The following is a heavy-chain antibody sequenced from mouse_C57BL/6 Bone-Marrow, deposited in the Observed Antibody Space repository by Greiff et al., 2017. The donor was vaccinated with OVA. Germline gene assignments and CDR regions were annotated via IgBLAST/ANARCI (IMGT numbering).Heavy chain of an antibody. CDR1: GFTFSDYY. J-gene: IGHJ1*03. Sequence: EVQLVESGGGLVQPGGSLKLSCAASGFTFSDYYMYWVRQTPEKRLEWVAYISNGGGSTYYPDTVKGRFTFSRDNAKNTLYLQMSRLKSEDTAMYYCARRRSSYWYFDVWGTGTTVTVSS. V-gene: IGHV5-12*01. D-gene: IGHD1-1*01. CDR2: ISNGGGST. CDR3: ARRRSSYWYFDV.